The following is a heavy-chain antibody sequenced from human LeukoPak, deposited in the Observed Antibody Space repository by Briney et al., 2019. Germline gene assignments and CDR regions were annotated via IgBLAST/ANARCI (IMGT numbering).Heavy chain of an antibody. J-gene: IGHJ4*02. V-gene: IGHV3-72*01. Sequence: GGSLRLSCAASGFTFSDHYMDWVRQAPGKGLEWVGRTRNKANSYTTEYAASVKGRFTISRDDSKNSLYLQMNSLKTEDTAVYYCARDRPSPGGVYYFDYWAREPWSPSPQ. CDR3: ARDRPSPGGVYYFDY. D-gene: IGHD1-14*01. CDR1: GFTFSDHY. CDR2: TRNKANSYTT.